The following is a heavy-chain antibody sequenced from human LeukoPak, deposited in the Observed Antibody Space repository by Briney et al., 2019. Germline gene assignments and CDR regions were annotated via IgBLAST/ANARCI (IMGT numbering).Heavy chain of an antibody. V-gene: IGHV3-48*01. J-gene: IGHJ4*02. Sequence: GGSLRLSCAASGFTFSSYSMNWVRQAPGKGLEWVSYISSSSSTIYYADSVKGRFTISRDNAKNSLYLQMNSLRAEDTAVYYCASMGEWELTQFDYWGQGTLVTVSS. CDR1: GFTFSSYS. CDR3: ASMGEWELTQFDY. D-gene: IGHD1-26*01. CDR2: ISSSSSTI.